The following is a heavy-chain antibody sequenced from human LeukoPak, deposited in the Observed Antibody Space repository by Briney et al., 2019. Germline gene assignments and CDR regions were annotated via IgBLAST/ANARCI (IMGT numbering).Heavy chain of an antibody. Sequence: PGGSLRLSCAASGFTFDDYAMHWVRQAPGKGLEWVSLISWDGGSTYYADSVKGRFTISRDNSKNSLYLQMNSLRAEDTALYYCAKDRHSSSWYFFDYWGQGTLVTVSS. D-gene: IGHD6-13*01. CDR2: ISWDGGST. CDR1: GFTFDDYA. J-gene: IGHJ4*02. V-gene: IGHV3-43D*03. CDR3: AKDRHSSSWYFFDY.